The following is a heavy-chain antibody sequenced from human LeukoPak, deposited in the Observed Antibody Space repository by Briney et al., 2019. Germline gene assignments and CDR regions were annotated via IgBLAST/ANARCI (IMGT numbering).Heavy chain of an antibody. CDR1: GYTFTSYG. Sequence: GASVKVSCKASGYTFTSYGISWVRQAPGQGLEWMGWISAYNGNTNYAQKLQGRVTMTTDTSTSTAYMELRSLRSDDTAVYYCARRNTAMVTYAFDIWGQGTMVTVSS. CDR3: ARRNTAMVTYAFDI. D-gene: IGHD5-18*01. J-gene: IGHJ3*02. V-gene: IGHV1-18*01. CDR2: ISAYNGNT.